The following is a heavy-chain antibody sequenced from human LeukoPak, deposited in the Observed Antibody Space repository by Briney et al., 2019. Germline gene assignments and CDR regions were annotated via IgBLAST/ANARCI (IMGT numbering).Heavy chain of an antibody. CDR1: GFTFDDYA. CDR2: VTWSSGRI. V-gene: IGHV3-9*01. D-gene: IGHD6-13*01. CDR3: AKDKTSGIAGPFES. J-gene: IGHJ5*01. Sequence: PGGSLRLSCAATGFTFDDYAMRWVRQPPGKGLEWVLGVTWSSGRIAYAGSVKGRFTISRDNAKNSLNLEMNSLRADDTAFYFCAKDKTSGIAGPFESWGQGILVTVSS.